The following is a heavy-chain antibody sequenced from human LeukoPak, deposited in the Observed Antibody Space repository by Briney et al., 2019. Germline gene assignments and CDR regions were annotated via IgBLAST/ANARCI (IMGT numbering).Heavy chain of an antibody. J-gene: IGHJ4*02. CDR1: GFDFSAFG. Sequence: GGSLRLSCAASGFDFSAFGMNWVRKAPGKGLEWVAVISYDGSQKYYADSVKGRFTISRDNSKNTVYLQMNSLSAEDTAVYYCAKDNGSPSLVVVLVATAPDYWGQGTLVTVSS. V-gene: IGHV3-30*18. CDR2: ISYDGSQK. D-gene: IGHD2-15*01. CDR3: AKDNGSPSLVVVLVATAPDY.